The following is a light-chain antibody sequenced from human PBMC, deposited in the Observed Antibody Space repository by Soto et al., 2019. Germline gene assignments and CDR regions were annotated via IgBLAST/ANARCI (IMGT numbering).Light chain of an antibody. CDR3: QQYGTWPPLT. Sequence: DIVITQSPATLSVAAGEGATLFCSASQSVHSALAWYQQRPGQTPRLLIYDGSTRATGIPDRFSGSGSGTEYTLTISSLQSEDFAIYYCQQYGTWPPLTFGGGTKVE. CDR2: DGS. J-gene: IGKJ4*01. CDR1: QSVHSA. V-gene: IGKV3-15*01.